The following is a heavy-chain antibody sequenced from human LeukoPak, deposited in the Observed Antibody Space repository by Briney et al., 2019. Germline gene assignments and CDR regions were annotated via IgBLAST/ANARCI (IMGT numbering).Heavy chain of an antibody. CDR3: ARAPRITIFGVVKNWFDP. J-gene: IGHJ5*02. D-gene: IGHD3-3*01. CDR2: MYFNEST. CDR1: GGSISNIDYY. V-gene: IGHV4-39*07. Sequence: SETLSLTCSVSGGSISNIDYYWGWIRQPPGKGLEWIGSMYFNESTYYNPSLKSRVTISVDTSKSQFSLKLSSVTAADTAVYYCARAPRITIFGVVKNWFDPWGQGTLVTVSS.